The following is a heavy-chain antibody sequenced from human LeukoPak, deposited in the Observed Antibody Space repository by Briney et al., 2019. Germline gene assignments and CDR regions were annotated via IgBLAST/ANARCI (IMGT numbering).Heavy chain of an antibody. CDR2: ISWNSGSI. V-gene: IGHV3-9*01. J-gene: IGHJ4*02. D-gene: IGHD2-8*02. CDR1: GFTFDDYA. Sequence: PGGSLRLSCAASGFTFDDYAMHWVRQAPGKGLEWVSGISWNSGSIGYAESVKGRFTISRDNAENSLYLQMNSLRAEDTAIYYCATYRQVLLPFESWGQGTLVTVSS. CDR3: ATYRQVLLPFES.